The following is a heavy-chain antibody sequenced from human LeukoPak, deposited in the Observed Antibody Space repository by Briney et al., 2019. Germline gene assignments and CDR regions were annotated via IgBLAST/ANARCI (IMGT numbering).Heavy chain of an antibody. J-gene: IGHJ4*02. CDR1: GYSFTSYW. CDR3: TRHLLPYYYDSSGDYFDY. D-gene: IGHD3-22*01. Sequence: ESLKISCKGSGYSFTSYWIGWVRQMPRKGLEWMGIIYPGDSDTRYSPSFQGQVTISADKSISTAYLQWSSLKASDTAMYYCTRHLLPYYYDSSGDYFDYWGQGTLVTVSS. V-gene: IGHV5-51*01. CDR2: IYPGDSDT.